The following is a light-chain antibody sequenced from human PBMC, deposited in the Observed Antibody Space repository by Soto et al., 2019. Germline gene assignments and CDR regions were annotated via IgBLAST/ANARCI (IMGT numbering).Light chain of an antibody. V-gene: IGKV1-12*01. Sequence: DIQMTQSPSSVSASVGDRVTITCRASQGIAGWLAWYQQRPGKAPDLLIYGGSSLQTGIPSRFSDSGSGTDFTLTISTLQPEDFATYYCQQAYTFPPTCGQGTKVEVK. CDR2: GGS. CDR1: QGIAGW. CDR3: QQAYTFPPT. J-gene: IGKJ1*01.